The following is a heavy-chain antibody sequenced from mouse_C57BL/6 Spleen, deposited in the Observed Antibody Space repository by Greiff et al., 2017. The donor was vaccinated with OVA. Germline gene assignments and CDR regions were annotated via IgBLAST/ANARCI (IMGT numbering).Heavy chain of an antibody. CDR2: IRSGGGYT. CDR3: ARRITTGFAD. Sequence: EVKVVESGGDLVKPGGSLKLSCAASGFTFSSYGMSWVRQTPDKRLEWVATIRSGGGYTYYPDSVKGRFTFSRDNAKNTLYLQMSSLKSEDTAMYYCARRITTGFADWGQGTLVTVSA. D-gene: IGHD1-1*01. V-gene: IGHV5-6*02. J-gene: IGHJ3*01. CDR1: GFTFSSYG.